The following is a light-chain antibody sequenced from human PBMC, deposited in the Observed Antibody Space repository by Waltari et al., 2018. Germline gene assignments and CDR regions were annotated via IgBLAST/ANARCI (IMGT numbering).Light chain of an antibody. CDR3: SSYTSSSTWV. Sequence: QSALTQPASVSGSPGQSITLSCPGTSSAVGGHDYSPWYQQHPGKAPKLMIYEVSNRPSGVSTRFSGSKSGNTASLTISGLQAEDEADYYCSSYTSSSTWVFGGGTKLTVL. CDR2: EVS. J-gene: IGLJ3*02. V-gene: IGLV2-14*01. CDR1: SSAVGGHDY.